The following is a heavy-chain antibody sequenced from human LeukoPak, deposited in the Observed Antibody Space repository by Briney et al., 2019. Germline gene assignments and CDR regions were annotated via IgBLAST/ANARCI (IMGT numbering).Heavy chain of an antibody. Sequence: GGSLRLSCAASGFTFSNAWMSWVRQAPGKGLEWVGRIKSKTDGGTTDYAAPVKGRFTISRDDSKNTLYLQMNGLRAEDTALYYCAKDKASISLSGFDIWGQGTMVTVSS. D-gene: IGHD2-2*01. CDR3: AKDKASISLSGFDI. CDR1: GFTFSNAW. V-gene: IGHV3-15*05. CDR2: IKSKTDGGTT. J-gene: IGHJ3*02.